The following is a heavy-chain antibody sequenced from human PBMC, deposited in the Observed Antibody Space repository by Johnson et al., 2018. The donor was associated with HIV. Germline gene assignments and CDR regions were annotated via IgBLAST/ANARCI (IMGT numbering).Heavy chain of an antibody. J-gene: IGHJ3*02. D-gene: IGHD2-2*01. CDR3: AKGSWGRAPYHDAFDI. CDR2: IWYDGSNT. Sequence: VQVVESGGGVVQPGRSLRLSCAASGFTFSSYGMHWVRQAPGKGLEWVALIWYDGSNTYYADSVKGRLTISRDNSKNTLYLQMNSLRAEDTAVYYCAKGSWGRAPYHDAFDIWGQGTMVTVSS. V-gene: IGHV3-33*06. CDR1: GFTFSSYG.